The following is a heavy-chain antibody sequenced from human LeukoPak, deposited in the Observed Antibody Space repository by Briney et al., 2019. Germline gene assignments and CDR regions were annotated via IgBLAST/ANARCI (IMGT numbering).Heavy chain of an antibody. Sequence: GGSLRLSCVASGFTFSSYAMNWVRQAPGKGLEWVSGISSSGSASYYADSVKGRFTISRDNSRNTLYLQMNNLSADDTAVYYCTKARYSNVWDYSDYWGQGTLVTVSS. D-gene: IGHD6-19*01. CDR3: TKARYSNVWDYSDY. CDR1: GFTFSSYA. V-gene: IGHV3-23*01. J-gene: IGHJ4*02. CDR2: ISSSGSAS.